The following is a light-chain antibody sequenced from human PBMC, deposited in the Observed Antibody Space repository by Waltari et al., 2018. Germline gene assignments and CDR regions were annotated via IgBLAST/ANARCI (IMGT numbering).Light chain of an antibody. V-gene: IGKV3-15*01. J-gene: IGKJ2*01. CDR2: GAS. Sequence: EIVMTQSPATLSVSPGERATLFCRASQSVSSNLAWYQQKPGQAPRLLIYGASTRATGIPARFSGSGSGTEFTLTISSLQSEDFAVYYCQQYNNWPRGYTFGQGTELEIK. CDR3: QQYNNWPRGYT. CDR1: QSVSSN.